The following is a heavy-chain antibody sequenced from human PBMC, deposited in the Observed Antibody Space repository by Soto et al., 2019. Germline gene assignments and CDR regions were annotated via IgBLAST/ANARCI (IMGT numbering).Heavy chain of an antibody. Sequence: SETLSLTCTVSGGSISSYYWSWIRQPPGKGLEWIGYIYYSGSTNYNPSLKSRVTISVDTSKNQFSLKLSSVTAADTAVYYCARDFQIDYYGSGSYPYYDYGMDVWGQAITVTVSS. D-gene: IGHD3-10*01. CDR2: IYYSGST. CDR1: GGSISSYY. CDR3: ARDFQIDYYGSGSYPYYDYGMDV. V-gene: IGHV4-59*01. J-gene: IGHJ6*02.